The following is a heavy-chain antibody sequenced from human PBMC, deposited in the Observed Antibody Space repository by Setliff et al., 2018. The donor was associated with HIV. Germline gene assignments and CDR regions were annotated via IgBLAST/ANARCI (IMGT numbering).Heavy chain of an antibody. CDR2: IYSSGTT. V-gene: IGHV4-61*05. CDR3: ARLIHTGLLYFDF. D-gene: IGHD2-8*02. CDR1: GGSISSRTYY. J-gene: IGHJ4*02. Sequence: PSETLSLTCTVSGGSISSRTYYWGCIRQPPGKGLEWIGYIYSSGTTQYNPSVESRVTMSLDTSRDQFSLNLRSVTAADTAVYFCARLIHTGLLYFDFWGLGTLVTVSS.